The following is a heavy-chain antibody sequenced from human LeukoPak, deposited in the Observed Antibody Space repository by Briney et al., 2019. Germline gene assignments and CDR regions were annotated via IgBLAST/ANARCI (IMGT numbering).Heavy chain of an antibody. CDR2: IYSSGST. Sequence: SETLSLTCTVSGASISAFHWTWFRQPAGKGLEWIGLIYSSGSTLFNPSLKSRVPMSVDLTKNQLSLKLTPVTAADTAMYYCARKDGDYWGRGTLVTVSS. CDR3: ARKDGDY. J-gene: IGHJ4*02. V-gene: IGHV4-4*07. CDR1: GASISAFH.